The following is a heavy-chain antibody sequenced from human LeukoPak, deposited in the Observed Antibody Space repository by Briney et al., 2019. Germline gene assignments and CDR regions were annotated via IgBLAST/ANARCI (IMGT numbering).Heavy chain of an antibody. CDR1: GYTFTGYY. CDR3: ARDLVYYSSSTAFDP. D-gene: IGHD2-2*01. Sequence: ASVTVSCKASGYTFTGYYMHWVRQAPGQGLEWMGWINPNSGGTNYAQKFQGRVTMTRDTSISTAYMELSRLRSDDTAVYYCARDLVYYSSSTAFDPWGQGTLVTVSS. J-gene: IGHJ5*02. CDR2: INPNSGGT. V-gene: IGHV1-2*02.